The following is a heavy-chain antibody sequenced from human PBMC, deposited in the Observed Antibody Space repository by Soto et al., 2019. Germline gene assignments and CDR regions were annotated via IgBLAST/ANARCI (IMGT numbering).Heavy chain of an antibody. D-gene: IGHD3-10*01. V-gene: IGHV3-30-3*01. CDR2: ISYDGSNK. CDR1: GFTFSSYA. J-gene: IGHJ4*02. CDR3: AREAGGLLFGWDY. Sequence: QGQLVASGGGVVQPGSSLRLSCAASGFTFSSYAMHWVRQAPGKGLEWVAVISYDGSNKYYADSVKCRFTISRDNSKNTLYLQMNRLRAEDTAVYYCAREAGGLLFGWDYWGQGALVTGCS.